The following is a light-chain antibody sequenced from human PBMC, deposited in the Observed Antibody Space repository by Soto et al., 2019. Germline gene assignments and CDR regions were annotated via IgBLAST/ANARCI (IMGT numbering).Light chain of an antibody. CDR2: DAS. V-gene: IGKV1-5*01. J-gene: IGKJ1*01. CDR1: QSVNTW. Sequence: DIQMTQSPSTLSASVGDRVTITCRASQSVNTWLAWYQQKPGKAPKTLIYDASDLESGVPSRFSGSGSGTEFTLTISSLQPDDFETYYCQQYHAYSRTFGQGTKV. CDR3: QQYHAYSRT.